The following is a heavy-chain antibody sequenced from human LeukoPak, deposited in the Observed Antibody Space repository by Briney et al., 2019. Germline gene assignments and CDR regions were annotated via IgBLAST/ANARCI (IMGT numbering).Heavy chain of an antibody. CDR3: ARDPGASHRYGIDV. CDR2: IWYDGSNK. J-gene: IGHJ6*02. Sequence: GGSLRLSCAASGFTFSSYGMHWVRQAPGKGLEWVAVIWYDGSNKYYADSVKGRFTISRDNAKNSLYLQMNSLRAEDTAVYYCARDPGASHRYGIDVWGQGTTVTVSS. V-gene: IGHV3-33*01. CDR1: GFTFSSYG. D-gene: IGHD3-10*01.